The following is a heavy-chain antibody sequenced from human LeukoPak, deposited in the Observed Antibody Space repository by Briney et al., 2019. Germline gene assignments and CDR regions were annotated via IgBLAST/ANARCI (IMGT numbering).Heavy chain of an antibody. CDR1: GGSISSYY. CDR3: ARSPLRGWVAFDI. J-gene: IGHJ3*02. CDR2: IYYSGST. V-gene: IGHV4-59*01. Sequence: SETLSLTCTVSGGSISSYYWSWIRQPPGKGLEWIGYIYYSGSTNYNPSLRSRVTISVDTSKNQFSLKLSSVTAADTAVYYCARSPLRGWVAFDIWGQGTMVTVSS. D-gene: IGHD4-23*01.